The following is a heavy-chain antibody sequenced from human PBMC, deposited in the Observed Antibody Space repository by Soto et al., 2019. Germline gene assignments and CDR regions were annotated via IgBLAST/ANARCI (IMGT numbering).Heavy chain of an antibody. CDR1: GFNFSDSA. J-gene: IGHJ4*02. Sequence: EVQLVESGGGLVQPGGSLKVSCAGLGFNFSDSALHWVRQPPGKGLEWIGRIRGRSKKFATSYATSVRGRFSLSRDVSRNTAYLQMNSLRDDDTGVYFRTARGGDSLQDIWGQGTLVTVSS. V-gene: IGHV3-73*01. CDR3: TARGGDSLQDI. CDR2: IRGRSKKFAT. D-gene: IGHD4-17*01.